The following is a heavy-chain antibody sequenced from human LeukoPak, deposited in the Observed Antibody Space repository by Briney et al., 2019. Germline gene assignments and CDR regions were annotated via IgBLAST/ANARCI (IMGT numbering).Heavy chain of an antibody. Sequence: GASVKVSCKASVDTFTSYGISWVRQAPGQGLEWMGWISTYNGHTNYARKVQGRITLTTDTSTSTSYMELRSLEYDDTPIYYCARDNDKVVDHWGQGTLVTVSS. V-gene: IGHV1-18*01. J-gene: IGHJ4*01. CDR2: ISTYNGHT. D-gene: IGHD1-1*01. CDR1: VDTFTSYG. CDR3: ARDNDKVVDH.